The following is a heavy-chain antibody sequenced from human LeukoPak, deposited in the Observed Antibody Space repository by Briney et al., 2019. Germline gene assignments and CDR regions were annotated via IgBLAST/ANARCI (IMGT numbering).Heavy chain of an antibody. CDR3: TTDAGYSGFFDY. CDR1: GFTFSNAW. D-gene: IGHD5-12*01. V-gene: IGHV3-15*01. CDR2: IKSKTDGGTT. Sequence: GGSLRLSCAASGFTFSNAWMSWVRQAPGKGLEWVGRIKSKTDGGTTDYAAPVKGRFTISRDDSKNTLYPQMNSLKTEDTAVYYCTTDAGYSGFFDYWGQGTLVTVSS. J-gene: IGHJ4*02.